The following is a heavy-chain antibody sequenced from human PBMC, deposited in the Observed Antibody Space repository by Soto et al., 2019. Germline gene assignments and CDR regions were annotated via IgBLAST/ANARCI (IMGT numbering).Heavy chain of an antibody. CDR1: GGTFSSYT. CDR3: ARGIAAPPVYYFDY. Sequence: QVQLVQSGAEVKKPGSSVKVSCKASGGTFSSYTISWVRQAPGQGLEWMGRIIPILGIANYAQKFQCRVTITADKSTSTAYMELSILRSEDTAVYYCARGIAAPPVYYFDYWGQGTLVTVSS. CDR2: IIPILGIA. V-gene: IGHV1-69*02. J-gene: IGHJ4*02. D-gene: IGHD6-25*01.